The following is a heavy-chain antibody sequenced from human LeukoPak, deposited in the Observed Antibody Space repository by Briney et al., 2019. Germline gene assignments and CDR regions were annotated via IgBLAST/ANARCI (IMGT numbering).Heavy chain of an antibody. Sequence: GAALKISYKGSCSIFSYFWIVWVRPMPGKGLEWMWIIYPGDSDTRYSPSFQGQVTISADKSINTAYLQWSSLKDSATAMYYCARSWTMAQNLDSWGQGTLVNVYS. D-gene: IGHD4/OR15-4a*01. V-gene: IGHV5-51*01. CDR1: CSIFSYFW. CDR3: ARSWTMAQNLDS. J-gene: IGHJ4*02. CDR2: IYPGDSDT.